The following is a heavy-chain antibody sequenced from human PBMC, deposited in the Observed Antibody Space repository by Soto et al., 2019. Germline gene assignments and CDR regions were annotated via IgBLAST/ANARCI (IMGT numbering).Heavy chain of an antibody. D-gene: IGHD3-3*02. CDR3: ARHPPFLEWLSQLHWYFDL. CDR1: GGSISSYY. J-gene: IGHJ2*01. Sequence: QVQLQESGPGLVKPSETLSLTCTVSGGSISSYYWSWIRQPPGKGLEWIGYIYYSGSTNYNPSLKSRVTISVDTSKNQFSLKLSSVTAADPAVYYCARHPPFLEWLSQLHWYFDLWGRGTLVTVSS. V-gene: IGHV4-59*08. CDR2: IYYSGST.